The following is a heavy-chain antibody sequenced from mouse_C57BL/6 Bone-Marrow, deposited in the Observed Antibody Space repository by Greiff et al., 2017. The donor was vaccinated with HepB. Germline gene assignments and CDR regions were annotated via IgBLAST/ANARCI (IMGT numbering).Heavy chain of an antibody. V-gene: IGHV5-4*01. D-gene: IGHD1-1*02. CDR1: GFTFSSYA. Sequence: EVQLQESGGGLVKPGGSLKLSCAASGFTFSSYAMSWVRQTPEKRLEWVATISDGGSYTYYPDNVKGRFTISRDNAKNNLYLQMSHLKSEDTAMYYCAREVLSDVWGTGTTVTVSS. CDR3: AREVLSDV. J-gene: IGHJ1*03. CDR2: ISDGGSYT.